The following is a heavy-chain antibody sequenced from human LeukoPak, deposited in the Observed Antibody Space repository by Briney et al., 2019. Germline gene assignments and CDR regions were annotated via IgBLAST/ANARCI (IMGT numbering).Heavy chain of an antibody. V-gene: IGHV3-49*04. Sequence: PGGSLRLSCAASGFTFSSYSMNWVRQAPGKGLEWVGFIRSKAYGGTTEYAASVKGRFTISRDDSKSIAYLQMNSLKTEDTAVYYCTRGYDFWSFWGQGTLVTVSS. D-gene: IGHD3-3*01. CDR3: TRGYDFWSF. J-gene: IGHJ4*02. CDR2: IRSKAYGGTT. CDR1: GFTFSSYS.